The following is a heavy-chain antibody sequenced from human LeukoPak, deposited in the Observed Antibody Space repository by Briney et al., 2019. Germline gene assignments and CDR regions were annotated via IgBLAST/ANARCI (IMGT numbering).Heavy chain of an antibody. Sequence: ASVKVSCKASGYTFTGYFIHWVRQAPGQGLEWLGWINPNSGNTGYAQKFQGRVTMTRNTSISTAYMELSSLRSEDTAVYYCARGRTSGSYSFDCWGQGTLVTVSS. J-gene: IGHJ4*02. CDR3: ARGRTSGSYSFDC. D-gene: IGHD1-26*01. CDR1: GYTFTGYF. V-gene: IGHV1-8*02. CDR2: INPNSGNT.